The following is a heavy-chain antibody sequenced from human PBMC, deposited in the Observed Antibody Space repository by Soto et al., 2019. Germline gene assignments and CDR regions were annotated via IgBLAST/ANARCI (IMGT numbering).Heavy chain of an antibody. CDR2: ISAYNGNT. V-gene: IGHV1-18*04. J-gene: IGHJ4*02. Sequence: QVQLVQSGAEVKKPGASVKVSCKASGYTLSSYGISWVRQAPGQGLEWLGWISAYNGNTNYAQKLQDRVTMTTDTSANTGYIELRSLRSDDTAVYYCASDGIGGWLPQYYWGQGTLVTVSS. CDR1: GYTLSSYG. CDR3: ASDGIGGWLPQYY. D-gene: IGHD2-15*01.